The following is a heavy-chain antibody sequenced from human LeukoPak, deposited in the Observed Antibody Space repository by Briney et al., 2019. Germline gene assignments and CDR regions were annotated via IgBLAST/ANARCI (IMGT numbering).Heavy chain of an antibody. V-gene: IGHV3-74*01. CDR3: ARAWDDYGDYYFDY. Sequence: GGSLRLSCAASGFPFSAYWMLWARQAPGKGLVWVSRITSDGATSYADSVKGRFTISRDNAKNSLYLQMNSLRAEDTAVYYCARAWDDYGDYYFDYWGQGTLVTVSS. D-gene: IGHD4-17*01. J-gene: IGHJ4*02. CDR2: ITSDGAT. CDR1: GFPFSAYW.